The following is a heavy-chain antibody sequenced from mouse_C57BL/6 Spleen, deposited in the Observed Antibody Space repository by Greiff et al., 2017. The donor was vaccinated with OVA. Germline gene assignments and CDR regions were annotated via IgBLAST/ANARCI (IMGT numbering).Heavy chain of an antibody. Sequence: VQLQQSGPVLVKPGASVKMSCKASGYTFTDYYMNWVQQSHGKSLEWIGVINPYNGGTSYNQKFKGKATLTVDKSSSTAYMGLNSLTSEDAAVYYCGRDGTMITARFDYWGQGTLVTVSA. CDR2: INPYNGGT. CDR3: GRDGTMITARFDY. CDR1: GYTFTDYY. V-gene: IGHV1-19*01. J-gene: IGHJ3*01. D-gene: IGHD2-4*01.